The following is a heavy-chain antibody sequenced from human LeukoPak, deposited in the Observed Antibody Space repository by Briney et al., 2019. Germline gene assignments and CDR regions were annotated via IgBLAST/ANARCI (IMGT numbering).Heavy chain of an antibody. CDR3: ARQGGENYYCYYYMDV. CDR2: ILYDGSNK. J-gene: IGHJ6*03. CDR1: GFTFSSYG. D-gene: IGHD3-10*01. Sequence: GGSLGLSCAASGFTFSSYGMHWVRQAPGKGLEWVAVILYDGSNKYYADSVKGRFTISRDNSKNTLYLQMNSLRAQDTAVYYCARQGGENYYCYYYMDVWGKGTTVTVSS. V-gene: IGHV3-33*01.